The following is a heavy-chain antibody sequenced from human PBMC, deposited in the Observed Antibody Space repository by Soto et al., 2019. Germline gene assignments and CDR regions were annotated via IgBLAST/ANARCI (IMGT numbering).Heavy chain of an antibody. D-gene: IGHD3-9*01. CDR1: GFTLSNYA. V-gene: IGHV3-23*01. J-gene: IGHJ4*02. Sequence: EVQLLESGGGLLQPGGSLRLSCATSGFTLSNYAMNWVRQSPGKGLEWVSSISASGDSTYYPESVKGRFTVSRDNSKNTLYLQIDSLRAEDTAVYYCAKGGSLTGYFTYDYWGQGALVTVSS. CDR2: ISASGDST. CDR3: AKGGSLTGYFTYDY.